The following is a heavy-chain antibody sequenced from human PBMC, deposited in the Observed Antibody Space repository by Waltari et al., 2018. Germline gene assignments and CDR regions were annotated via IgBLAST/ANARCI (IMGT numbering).Heavy chain of an antibody. CDR1: GGSISSYY. CDR3: ARDGDTVTTSYYYMDV. Sequence: QVQLQESGPGLVKPSETLSLTCTVSGGSISSYYWSWIRQPPGKGLEWIGYIYTSGSTNYNPSIKSRVTISVDTSKNQFSLKLSSVTAADTAVYYCARDGDTVTTSYYYMDVWGKGTTVTVSS. J-gene: IGHJ6*03. D-gene: IGHD4-17*01. V-gene: IGHV4-4*09. CDR2: IYTSGST.